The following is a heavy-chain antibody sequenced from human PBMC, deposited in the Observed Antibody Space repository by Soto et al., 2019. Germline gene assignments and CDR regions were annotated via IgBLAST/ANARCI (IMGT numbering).Heavy chain of an antibody. V-gene: IGHV3-23*01. CDR1: GFTFSNYD. Sequence: EVQLLESGGGLVQPGGSLSLSCAASGFTFSNYDMSWVRQAPEKGLEWVSAVSESGRSTYYADSVKGRFTISRENSKNTLYLQMNSLRAEDTAVYFCAKDRRGVMDVWGQGTTVTVS. D-gene: IGHD3-10*01. CDR2: VSESGRST. CDR3: AKDRRGVMDV. J-gene: IGHJ6*02.